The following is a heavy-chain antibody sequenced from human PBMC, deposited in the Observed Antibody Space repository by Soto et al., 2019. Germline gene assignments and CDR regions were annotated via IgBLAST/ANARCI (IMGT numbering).Heavy chain of an antibody. J-gene: IGHJ5*02. CDR2: INPNSGGT. V-gene: IGHV1-2*02. CDR3: ARGSRSSGWSGNWFDP. CDR1: GYTFTGYY. D-gene: IGHD6-19*01. Sequence: GASVKVSCKASGYTFTGYYMHWVRQAPGQGLEWMGWINPNSGGTNYAQKFQGRVTMTMDTSISTAYMELSRLRSDDTAVYYCARGSRSSGWSGNWFDPWGQGTLVTVSS.